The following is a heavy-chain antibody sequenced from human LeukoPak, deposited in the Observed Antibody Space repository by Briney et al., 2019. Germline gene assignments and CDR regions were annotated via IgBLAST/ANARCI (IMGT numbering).Heavy chain of an antibody. CDR2: INADNGST. CDR3: ARSYCSGGSCYRFDY. CDR1: GYSFTNYA. V-gene: IGHV1-3*01. J-gene: IGHJ4*02. D-gene: IGHD2-15*01. Sequence: ASVKVSCKASGYSFTNYAMQWVHQAPGQRLEWMGWINADNGSTKYAQKFQGRVTITRDNSANTAFLELSSLRSEDTAVYYCARSYCSGGSCYRFDYWGQGTLVIVSS.